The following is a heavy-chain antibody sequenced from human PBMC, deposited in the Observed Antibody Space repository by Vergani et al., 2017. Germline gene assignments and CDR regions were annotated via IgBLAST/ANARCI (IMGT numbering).Heavy chain of an antibody. J-gene: IGHJ6*02. D-gene: IGHD3-9*01. Sequence: EVQLVESGGGLVQPGGSLRLSCAASGFTFSSYWMHWVRQAPGKGLVWVSRINSDGSSTSYADSVKGRFTISRDNAKNTLYLQMNSLRAEDTAVYYCTSPITIRGDGMDVWGQGTTVTVSS. V-gene: IGHV3-74*01. CDR2: INSDGSST. CDR1: GFTFSSYW. CDR3: TSPITIRGDGMDV.